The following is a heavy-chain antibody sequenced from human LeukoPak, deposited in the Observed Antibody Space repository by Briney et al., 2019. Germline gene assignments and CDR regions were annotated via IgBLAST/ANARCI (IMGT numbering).Heavy chain of an antibody. CDR2: IRYGVST. J-gene: IGHJ5*02. CDR3: AKYAALTGPNWLDT. V-gene: IGHV4-59*01. CDR1: GGSSSTYW. D-gene: IGHD3-9*01. Sequence: SSETLSLTCTVSGGSSSTYWGSWIRQPPGKGLQWIGSIRYGVSTHSNPSLQSRVTISVDTSKNQFSLKLSSVTAADTAMYYCAKYAALTGPNWLDTWGQGILVTVSS.